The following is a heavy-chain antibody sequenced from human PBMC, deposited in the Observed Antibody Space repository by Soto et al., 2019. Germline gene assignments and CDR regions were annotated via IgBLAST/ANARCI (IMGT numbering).Heavy chain of an antibody. V-gene: IGHV4-59*01. CDR1: GDSIIGFY. CDR3: ARFRRNYFDS. J-gene: IGHJ4*02. D-gene: IGHD3-10*01. Sequence: SETLSLTCTVSGDSIIGFYWGWIRQPPGKGLEWIGYINHAESTYYSPSLQSRVTISLDSSKTQFSLILTSVTAADTAVYFCARFRRNYFDSWGQGTLVT. CDR2: INHAEST.